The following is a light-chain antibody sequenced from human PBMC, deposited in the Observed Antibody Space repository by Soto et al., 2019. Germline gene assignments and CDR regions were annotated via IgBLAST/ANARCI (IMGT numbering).Light chain of an antibody. CDR3: QQSYSTPQT. CDR2: GAS. Sequence: DIQLTQSPSFLSASVGDKVAITCRASQGIRNALAWYQQKPGKAPKRLIYGASTLQSGVPSRFSGSGSGTDFTLTISSLQPEDFATYYCQQSYSTPQTFGQGTKVDIK. CDR1: QGIRNA. V-gene: IGKV1-39*01. J-gene: IGKJ1*01.